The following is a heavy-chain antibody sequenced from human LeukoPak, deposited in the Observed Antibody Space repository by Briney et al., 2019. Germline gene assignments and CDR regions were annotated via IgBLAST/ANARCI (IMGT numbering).Heavy chain of an antibody. D-gene: IGHD6-6*01. CDR1: GFTVSSNY. Sequence: GGSLRLSCAASGFTVSSNYMTWVRQAPGKGLEWVSVIYSDGSANYADSVRGRFTISRDNSKNTLYLQMNSLRVEDTAVYYCARDPKTATEYWGQGTLVTVSS. J-gene: IGHJ4*02. CDR3: ARDPKTATEY. V-gene: IGHV3-66*01. CDR2: IYSDGSA.